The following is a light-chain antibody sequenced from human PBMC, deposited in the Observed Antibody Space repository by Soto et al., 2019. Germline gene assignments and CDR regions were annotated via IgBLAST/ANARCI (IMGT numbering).Light chain of an antibody. CDR2: GAS. V-gene: IGKV3-15*01. CDR3: QQYNDRPPLT. Sequence: EIVMTQSPATLSVSLGERATLSCRASQSVSNNLAWYQQKPGQGPRLVIYGASTRATGIPARFSGSGSGTEFTLTISSLQSEDFALYYCQQYNDRPPLTFGGGTKVEIK. J-gene: IGKJ4*01. CDR1: QSVSNN.